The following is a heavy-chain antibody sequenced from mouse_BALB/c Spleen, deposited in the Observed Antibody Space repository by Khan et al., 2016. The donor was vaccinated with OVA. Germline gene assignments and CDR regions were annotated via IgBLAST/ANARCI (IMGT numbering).Heavy chain of an antibody. CDR1: GDSITSGY. Sequence: EVQLQESGPSLVKPSQTLSLTCSVTGDSITSGYWSWIRKFPGNKLEYMGYMIYTGYTDYNPSIKSRLAITRHTSKNLYYLQLNSVTTDDTTTYYCARTTYRYAFAYWGQGTLVTVSA. J-gene: IGHJ3*01. V-gene: IGHV3-8*02. CDR2: MIYTGYT. D-gene: IGHD2-14*01. CDR3: ARTTYRYAFAY.